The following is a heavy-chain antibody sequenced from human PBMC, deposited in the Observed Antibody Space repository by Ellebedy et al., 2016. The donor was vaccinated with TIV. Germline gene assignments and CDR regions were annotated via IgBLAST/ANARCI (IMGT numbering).Heavy chain of an antibody. CDR2: IYYSGST. D-gene: IGHD5-18*01. Sequence: MPSETLSLTCTVSGGSISSSSYYRGWIRQPPGKGLEWIGNIYYSGSTFYNPSLKSRVTISVDMSKNQFSLRLTSVTAADTAVYYCARDARVGTAMLRWYTDYWGQGTLVTVSS. V-gene: IGHV4-39*07. CDR3: ARDARVGTAMLRWYTDY. J-gene: IGHJ4*02. CDR1: GGSISSSSYY.